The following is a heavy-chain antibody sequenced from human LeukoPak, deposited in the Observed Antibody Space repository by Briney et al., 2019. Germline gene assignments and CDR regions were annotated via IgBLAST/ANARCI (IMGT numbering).Heavy chain of an antibody. V-gene: IGHV3-21*01. CDR3: ARDWDWQDAFDI. J-gene: IGHJ3*02. CDR2: ISTGSSYI. D-gene: IGHD3/OR15-3a*01. Sequence: GGSLRLSCAASGFTFSSYTMNWVRQAPGKGLEWVSSISTGSSYIYYANSVKGRFTISRDNAKNSLYLQMNSLRAEDTAVYYCARDWDWQDAFDIWGQGTMVTVSS. CDR1: GFTFSSYT.